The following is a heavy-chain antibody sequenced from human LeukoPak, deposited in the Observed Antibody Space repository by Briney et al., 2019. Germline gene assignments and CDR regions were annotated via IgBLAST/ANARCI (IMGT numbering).Heavy chain of an antibody. D-gene: IGHD2-8*02. J-gene: IGHJ4*02. V-gene: IGHV5-51*01. Sequence: GESLKISCKGFGYSFPNYWIGWVRQMPGKGLEWMGIIYPGDSDTKYSPSFQGQITISADKSLSTVYQQWSILKASATAIYYCRRDGGGVSSWVAHWGQGTLVTVSS. CDR3: RRDGGGVSSWVAH. CDR1: GYSFPNYW. CDR2: IYPGDSDT.